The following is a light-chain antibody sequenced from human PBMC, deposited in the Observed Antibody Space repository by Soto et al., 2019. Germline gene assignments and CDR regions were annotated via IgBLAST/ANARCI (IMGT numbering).Light chain of an antibody. J-gene: IGKJ1*01. V-gene: IGKV3-20*01. CDR3: KYYGSSST. Sequence: DIVLTQSPGTLSLSPGERATLSCRASQSVSSNFLAWYQQKPGQAPRLLIYGASSRATGIPDRFSGSGSGTDFTLTINRLEPADFAVYYCKYYGSSSTFGQGTKV. CDR1: QSVSSNF. CDR2: GAS.